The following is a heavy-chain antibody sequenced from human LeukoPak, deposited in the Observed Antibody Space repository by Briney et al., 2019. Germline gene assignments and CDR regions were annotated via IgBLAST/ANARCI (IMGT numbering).Heavy chain of an antibody. CDR2: IYAGGRS. V-gene: IGHV4-61*02. J-gene: IGHJ4*02. D-gene: IGHD5-18*01. Sequence: SQTLSLTRTVSNVSISSGSHYWNWIRQPAGKGLEWIGRIYAGGRSNYNPSLRSRVTISVDTSKNQFSLKLSSVTAADTAVYYCARVGKTWIQLWQRGEYYFDYWGQGTLVTVSS. CDR3: ARVGKTWIQLWQRGEYYFDY. CDR1: NVSISSGSHY.